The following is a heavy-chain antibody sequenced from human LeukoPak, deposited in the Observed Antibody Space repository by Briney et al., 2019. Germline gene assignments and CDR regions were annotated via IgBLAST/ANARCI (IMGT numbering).Heavy chain of an antibody. CDR1: GYTFTGYY. Sequence: ASVKVSCKASGYTFTGYYMHWVRQAPGQGLEWMGRINPNSGGTNYAQKFHGRVTITRDTSISTAYMELSRLRSDDTAVYYCARSNGDYERDGWFDPWGQGTLVTVSA. J-gene: IGHJ5*02. CDR2: INPNSGGT. D-gene: IGHD4-17*01. CDR3: ARSNGDYERDGWFDP. V-gene: IGHV1-2*06.